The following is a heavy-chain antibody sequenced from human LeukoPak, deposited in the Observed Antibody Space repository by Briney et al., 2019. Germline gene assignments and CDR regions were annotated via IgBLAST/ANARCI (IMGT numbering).Heavy chain of an antibody. CDR3: AREAYPRYYYYYMDV. D-gene: IGHD3-16*01. CDR1: GYTFTGYY. J-gene: IGHJ6*03. Sequence: ASVKVSCKASGYTFTGYYMHWVRQAPGQGLEWMGWIYPNSGGTNYAQKFQGTVTMTRDTSISTAYMELSRLRSDDTAVYYCAREAYPRYYYYYMDVWGKATTVTVSS. CDR2: IYPNSGGT. V-gene: IGHV1-2*02.